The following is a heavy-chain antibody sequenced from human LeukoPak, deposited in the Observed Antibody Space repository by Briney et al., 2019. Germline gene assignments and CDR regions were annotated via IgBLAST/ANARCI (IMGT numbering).Heavy chain of an antibody. CDR2: IYHSGST. J-gene: IGHJ4*02. CDR3: ARGKTNPFYDSSGEIDY. CDR1: GGSISSYY. V-gene: IGHV4-59*01. Sequence: SETLSLTCTVSGGSISSYYWSWIRQPPGKGLEWIGYIYHSGSTNYNPSLKSRVTISVDTSKNQFSLKLSSVTAADTAVYYCARGKTNPFYDSSGEIDYWGQGTLVTVSS. D-gene: IGHD3-22*01.